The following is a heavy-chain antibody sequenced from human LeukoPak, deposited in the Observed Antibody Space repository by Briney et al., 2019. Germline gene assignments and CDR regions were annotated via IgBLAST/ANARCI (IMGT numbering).Heavy chain of an antibody. Sequence: SVKVSCKASGGTFSSYAISWVRQAPGQGLEWMGGIIPIFVTANYAQKFQGRVTITTDESTSAAYMELSSLRSEDTAVYYCARVNSYGNYCFDYWGQGTLVTVSS. CDR3: ARVNSYGNYCFDY. CDR1: GGTFSSYA. V-gene: IGHV1-69*05. D-gene: IGHD5-18*01. CDR2: IIPIFVTA. J-gene: IGHJ4*02.